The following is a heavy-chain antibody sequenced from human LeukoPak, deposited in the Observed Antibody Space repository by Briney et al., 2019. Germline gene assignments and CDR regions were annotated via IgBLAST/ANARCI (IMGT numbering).Heavy chain of an antibody. CDR2: IKEDGREK. CDR3: ARISVIRGLSSFDS. J-gene: IGHJ4*02. CDR1: GLMFSSYW. V-gene: IGHV3-7*01. Sequence: GGSLRLSCAASGLMFSSYWMTWVRQAPGKGLEWVANIKEDGREKYYVDSVKGRFAISRDNAKNSLYLQMNSLTPEDTAVYYCARISVIRGLSSFDSWGQGTLVTVSS. D-gene: IGHD3-10*01.